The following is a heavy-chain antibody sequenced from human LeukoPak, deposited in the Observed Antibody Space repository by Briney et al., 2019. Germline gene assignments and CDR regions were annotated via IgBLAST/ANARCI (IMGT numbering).Heavy chain of an antibody. CDR3: ARHEYSGSYYGLSWFDP. CDR2: IYYSGST. J-gene: IGHJ5*02. Sequence: PSETLSLTRTVSGGSISSSGYYWGWIRQPPGKGLEWIASIYYSGSTYYNPSLKSRVTISVDTSKNQPSLKLSSLTAADTAVYYCARHEYSGSYYGLSWFDPWGQGTLVTVSS. D-gene: IGHD1-26*01. CDR1: GGSISSSGYY. V-gene: IGHV4-39*01.